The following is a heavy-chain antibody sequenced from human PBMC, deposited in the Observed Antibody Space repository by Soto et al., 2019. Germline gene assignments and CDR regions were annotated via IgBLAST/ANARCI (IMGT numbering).Heavy chain of an antibody. CDR2: INHSGST. CDR3: ARSQTTVTSYDY. Sequence: TSETLSLTCAVYGGSFSGYYGTWIRQPPGTGLEWIGEINHSGSTNYNPSLKSRVTISVDRSKNQFSLKLSSVTAADTAVYYCARSQTTVTSYDYWGQGTLVTVSS. V-gene: IGHV4-34*01. D-gene: IGHD4-17*01. J-gene: IGHJ4*02. CDR1: GGSFSGYY.